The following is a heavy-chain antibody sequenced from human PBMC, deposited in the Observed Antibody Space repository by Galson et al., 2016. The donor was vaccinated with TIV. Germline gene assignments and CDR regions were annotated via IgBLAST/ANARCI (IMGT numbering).Heavy chain of an antibody. CDR1: RSTFSSSW. V-gene: IGHV3-7*01. CDR2: INGDGTEI. D-gene: IGHD6-19*01. CDR3: AQWLGTSNS. Sequence: SLRLSCAASRSTFSSSWMNWVRQAPGKGLEWVANINGDGTEIKYVDSVKGRFTISRDNAKNPLYLQMSNLRVEDTAIYYCAQWLGTSNSWGQGTLVTVSS. J-gene: IGHJ4*02.